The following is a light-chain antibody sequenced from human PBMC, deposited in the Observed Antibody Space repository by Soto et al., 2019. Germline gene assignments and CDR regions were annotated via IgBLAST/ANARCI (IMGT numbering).Light chain of an antibody. CDR3: QQYETSPRT. V-gene: IGKV3-20*01. CDR1: QSVSSNF. Sequence: IVLTQSPGTLSCSPGERTTLSCRASQSVSSNFLDWYQQKPGQAPRLLIYGASSRATGIPDRFSGSGSGKDFTLTISRLEPEDFAVYYCQQYETSPRTFGQWTKVDIX. CDR2: GAS. J-gene: IGKJ1*01.